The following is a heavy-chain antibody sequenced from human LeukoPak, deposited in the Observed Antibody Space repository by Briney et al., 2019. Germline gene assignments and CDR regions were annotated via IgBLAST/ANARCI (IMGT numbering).Heavy chain of an antibody. J-gene: IGHJ5*02. V-gene: IGHV4-39*01. D-gene: IGHD2-2*01. Sequence: SETLSLTCTVSGGSISSSSYYWGWIRQPPGKGLEWIGSIYYSGSTYYNPSLKSRVTISVDTSKNQFSLKLSSVTAADTAVYYCATSTAGYCSSTSCATSGWFDPWGQGTLVTVSS. CDR1: GGSISSSSYY. CDR3: ATSTAGYCSSTSCATSGWFDP. CDR2: IYYSGST.